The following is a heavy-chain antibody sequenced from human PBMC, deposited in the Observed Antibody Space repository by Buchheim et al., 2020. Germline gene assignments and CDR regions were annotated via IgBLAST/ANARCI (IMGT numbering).Heavy chain of an antibody. CDR3: ARGKGPGSRYYYGMDV. D-gene: IGHD3-10*01. J-gene: IGHJ6*02. CDR2: IKQDGSEK. Sequence: EVQLVESGGGLVQPGGSLRLSCAASGFTFSSYWMSWVRQAPGKGLEWVANIKQDGSEKYYVDSVKGRFTISRDNAKNSLYLQMNSLRAEDTAVYYCARGKGPGSRYYYGMDVWGQGTT. CDR1: GFTFSSYW. V-gene: IGHV3-7*04.